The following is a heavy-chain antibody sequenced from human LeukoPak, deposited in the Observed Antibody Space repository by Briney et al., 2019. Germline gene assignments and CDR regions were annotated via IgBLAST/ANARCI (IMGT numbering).Heavy chain of an antibody. Sequence: PGGSLRLSCAASGFTFNSYAMSWGRQAPWERLQWGSGISDSGGNTYYADSVRGRVTISRDNFKNTLYLQMNSLRAEDTPVYYCARHRRSCLIDYWGQGTLVTVSS. J-gene: IGHJ4*02. CDR2: ISDSGGNT. CDR1: GFTFNSYA. V-gene: IGHV3-23*01. CDR3: ARHRRSCLIDY.